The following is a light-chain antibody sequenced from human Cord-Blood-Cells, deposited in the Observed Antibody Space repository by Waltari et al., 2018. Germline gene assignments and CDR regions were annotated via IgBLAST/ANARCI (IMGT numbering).Light chain of an antibody. Sequence: QPALIQPPSPPGSPGQSVTISCTGTSSTVGGYNYVSWYQQHPGKAPKLKIYEVSKRPSGVPDRFSGSKSGNTASLTVSGLQAEDEADYYCSSYAGSNNYVFGTGTKVTVL. V-gene: IGLV2-8*01. J-gene: IGLJ1*01. CDR1: SSTVGGYNY. CDR3: SSYAGSNNYV. CDR2: EVS.